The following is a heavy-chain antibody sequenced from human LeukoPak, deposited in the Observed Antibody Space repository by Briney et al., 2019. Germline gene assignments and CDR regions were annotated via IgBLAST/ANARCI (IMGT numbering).Heavy chain of an antibody. Sequence: GGSLRLSCAASGFTFCSYAMHWVRQAPGKGLEWVAVISYGGNNKYYAESVKGRFTISRDNPKNTLYLQMNSLRAEDTAVYYCAKGVSIWYPPHFDYWGQGTLITVSS. V-gene: IGHV3-30*18. CDR2: ISYGGNNK. CDR1: GFTFCSYA. D-gene: IGHD6-13*01. CDR3: AKGVSIWYPPHFDY. J-gene: IGHJ4*02.